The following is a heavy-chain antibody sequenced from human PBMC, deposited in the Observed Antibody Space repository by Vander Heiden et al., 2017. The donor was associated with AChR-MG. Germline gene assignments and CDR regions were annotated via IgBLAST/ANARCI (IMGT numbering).Heavy chain of an antibody. Sequence: QVQLVQSGAEVKKPGSSVKVPCKASGGPFSRYAMRWGRQAPGRGLEWRGVIIPIFGTASYATKVQVRVTITADESTSTAYMELSSLRSEDTAVYYCARVSLTRNYDFWSGYYYGMDVWGQGTTVTVSS. D-gene: IGHD3-3*01. V-gene: IGHV1-69*01. CDR1: GGPFSRYA. CDR2: IIPIFGTA. J-gene: IGHJ6*02. CDR3: ARVSLTRNYDFWSGYYYGMDV.